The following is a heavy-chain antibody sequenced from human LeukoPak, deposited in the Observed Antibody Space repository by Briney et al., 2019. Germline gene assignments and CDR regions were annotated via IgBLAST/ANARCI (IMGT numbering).Heavy chain of an antibody. V-gene: IGHV1-8*01. D-gene: IGHD7-27*01. Sequence: ASVKVSCKASGYTFTSYDINWVRQATGQGLEWMGWMNPNSGNTGYAQKFQGRVTMTRNTSISTAYMELSSLRSEDTAVYYCARRATNWGSAFDIWGQGTMVTVSS. CDR1: GYTFTSYD. CDR3: ARRATNWGSAFDI. CDR2: MNPNSGNT. J-gene: IGHJ3*02.